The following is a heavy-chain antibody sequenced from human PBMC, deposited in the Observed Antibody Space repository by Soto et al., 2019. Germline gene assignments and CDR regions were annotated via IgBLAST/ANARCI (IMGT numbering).Heavy chain of an antibody. CDR1: GYTLSSDG. V-gene: IGHV1-18*04. D-gene: IGHD3-3*01. J-gene: IGHJ6*02. CDR3: ARHSGGRYYDFWSGYRAQTYYYYGMDV. Sequence: ASLKVSCKASGYTLSSDGISWVLQAPVEVVEWMAWISAYNGNTNYAPNLQGRVTMTTDTSTSTAYMELRSLRSDDTAMYYCARHSGGRYYDFWSGYRAQTYYYYGMDVWGQGTTVTVSS. CDR2: ISAYNGNT.